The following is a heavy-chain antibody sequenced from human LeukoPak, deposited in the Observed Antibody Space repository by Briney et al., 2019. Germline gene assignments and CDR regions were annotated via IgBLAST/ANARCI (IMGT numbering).Heavy chain of an antibody. J-gene: IGHJ4*02. CDR1: GGTFSSYA. CDR2: IIPIFGTA. CDR3: ARGPGIAVPGYYFDY. D-gene: IGHD6-19*01. Sequence: SVNVSCKASGGTFSSYAISWVRQAPGQGLEWMGGIIPIFGTANYAQKFQGRVTITTDESTSTAYMELSSLRSEDTAVYYCARGPGIAVPGYYFDYWGQGTLVTVSS. V-gene: IGHV1-69*05.